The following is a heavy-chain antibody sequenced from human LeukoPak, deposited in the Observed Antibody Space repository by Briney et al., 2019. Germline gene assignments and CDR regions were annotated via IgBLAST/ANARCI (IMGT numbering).Heavy chain of an antibody. J-gene: IGHJ4*02. CDR3: ARRRLGAAPFDF. V-gene: IGHV4-39*01. CDR1: GGSFSSTNFY. CDR2: IHYSGTT. Sequence: SETLSLTCTVSGGSFSSTNFYWGWIRQPPGKALAWIGSIHYSGTTYSNPSLKSRLTISVDTSKNQFSLRLTSVTAADTAVYYCARRRLGAAPFDFWGQGALVTVSS. D-gene: IGHD6-25*01.